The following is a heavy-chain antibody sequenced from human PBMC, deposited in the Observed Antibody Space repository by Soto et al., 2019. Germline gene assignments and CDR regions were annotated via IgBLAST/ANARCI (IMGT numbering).Heavy chain of an antibody. Sequence: SETLSLTCAVYGGSFSGYYWTWIRQPPGTGLEWIGEINHSGSTNYNPSLKSRVTISVDKSKNQFSLKLSSVTAADTAVYYCARIAAAGTDYWGQGTLVTVSS. V-gene: IGHV4-34*01. CDR1: GGSFSGYY. CDR2: INHSGST. J-gene: IGHJ4*02. D-gene: IGHD6-13*01. CDR3: ARIAAAGTDY.